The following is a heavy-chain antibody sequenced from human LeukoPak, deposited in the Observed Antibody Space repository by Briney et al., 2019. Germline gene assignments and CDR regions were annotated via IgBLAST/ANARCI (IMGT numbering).Heavy chain of an antibody. CDR3: ASTVAADFDY. CDR1: GFTFRSYS. J-gene: IGHJ4*02. CDR2: ISSSSTI. D-gene: IGHD6-19*01. V-gene: IGHV3-48*02. Sequence: GGSLRLSCAASGFTFRSYSMNWVRQAPGKGLEWVSYISSSSTIYYADSVGGRFTISRDNAKNSLYLQMNSLRDEDTAVYYCASTVAADFDYWGQGTLGTVSS.